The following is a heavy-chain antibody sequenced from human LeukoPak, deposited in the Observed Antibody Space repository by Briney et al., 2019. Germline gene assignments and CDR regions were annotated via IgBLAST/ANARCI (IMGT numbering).Heavy chain of an antibody. Sequence: PGGSLRLSCAASGFTFSSYGMSWVRQAPGKGLEWVSAISGSGGSTYYADSVKGRFTISRENSKNTLYLQMNSLRAEDTAVYYCAKDRTGSSGYYDYWGQGTLVTVSS. CDR2: ISGSGGST. CDR1: GFTFSSYG. D-gene: IGHD3-22*01. V-gene: IGHV3-23*01. CDR3: AKDRTGSSGYYDY. J-gene: IGHJ4*02.